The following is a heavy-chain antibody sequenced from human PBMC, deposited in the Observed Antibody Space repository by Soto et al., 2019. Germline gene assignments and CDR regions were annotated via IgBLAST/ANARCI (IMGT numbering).Heavy chain of an antibody. D-gene: IGHD3-22*01. CDR3: AGGVYYYDSSGYFRLLSSIDY. CDR2: IIPIFGTA. CDR1: GGTFSSYA. V-gene: IGHV1-69*13. Sequence: SGKVSCKASGGTFSSYAISWVRQAPGQGLEWMGGIIPIFGTANYAQKFQGRVTITADESTSTAYMELSSLRSEDTAVYYCAGGVYYYDSSGYFRLLSSIDYWGQGTLVTISS. J-gene: IGHJ4*02.